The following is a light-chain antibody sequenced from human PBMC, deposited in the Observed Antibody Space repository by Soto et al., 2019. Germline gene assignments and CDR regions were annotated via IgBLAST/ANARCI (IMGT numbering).Light chain of an antibody. CDR1: SSDVGGYKY. J-gene: IGLJ1*01. V-gene: IGLV2-14*01. Sequence: QSVLTQPASVSGSPGQSITISCTGSSSDVGGYKYVSWYQQHPGKAPKVMIYEVNNRPSGVSSRFSGSKSGNTASPTISGLQAEDEADYYCSSYTSSSTYVFGTGTKVTVL. CDR3: SSYTSSSTYV. CDR2: EVN.